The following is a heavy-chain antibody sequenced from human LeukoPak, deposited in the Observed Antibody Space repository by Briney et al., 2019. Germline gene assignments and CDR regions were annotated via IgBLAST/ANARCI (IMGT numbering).Heavy chain of an antibody. Sequence: PSETLSRTGAVNGGSFSGYYWSWIRQPPGNGLEWIGEINHSGSTDYNPSLKSRVTISVDTSKNQFSLKLSSVTAADTAVYYCARGTGGYQLLLYYWGQGTLVTVSS. CDR3: ARGTGGYQLLLYY. CDR2: INHSGST. D-gene: IGHD2-2*01. V-gene: IGHV4-34*01. CDR1: GGSFSGYY. J-gene: IGHJ4*02.